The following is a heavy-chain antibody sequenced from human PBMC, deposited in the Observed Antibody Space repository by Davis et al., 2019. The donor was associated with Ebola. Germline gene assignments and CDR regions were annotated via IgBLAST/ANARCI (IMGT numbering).Heavy chain of an antibody. V-gene: IGHV3-7*03. Sequence: GESLKISCAASGFTFSSYWMSWVRQAPGKGLEWLANIKTDGSEKYYVDSVKGRFTISRDNAKNSLYLQMNSLRAEDTAVYYCARGDYYDSSFADAFDIWGQGTMVTVST. J-gene: IGHJ3*02. CDR3: ARGDYYDSSFADAFDI. D-gene: IGHD3-22*01. CDR2: IKTDGSEK. CDR1: GFTFSSYW.